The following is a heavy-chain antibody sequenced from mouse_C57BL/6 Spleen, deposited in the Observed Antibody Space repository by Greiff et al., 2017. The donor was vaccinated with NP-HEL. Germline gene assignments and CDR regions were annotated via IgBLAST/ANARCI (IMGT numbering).Heavy chain of an antibody. J-gene: IGHJ4*01. Sequence: VQLQQSGAELVKPGASVKLSCKASGYTFTSYWMHWVKQRPGRGLEWIGRIDPNSGGTKYNDKFKSKATLPVDKPSSTADIQLSSLTSEDSAVYYCARGRYYDYDGAMDYWGQGTSVTVSS. V-gene: IGHV1-72*01. CDR1: GYTFTSYW. D-gene: IGHD2-4*01. CDR3: ARGRYYDYDGAMDY. CDR2: IDPNSGGT.